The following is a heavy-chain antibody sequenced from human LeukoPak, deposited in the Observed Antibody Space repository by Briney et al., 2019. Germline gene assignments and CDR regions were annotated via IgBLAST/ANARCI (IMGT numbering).Heavy chain of an antibody. CDR3: ARRQPKTDHYDSSGYHFDY. CDR1: GGSFRSYY. D-gene: IGHD3-22*01. Sequence: KTSETLSLTCTVSGGSFRSYYWSWIRQPPGKGLEWIGYIYYSGSTNYNPSLKSRVTISVDTSKNQFSLKLSSVTAADTAVYYCARRQPKTDHYDSSGYHFDYWGQGTLVTVSS. J-gene: IGHJ4*02. V-gene: IGHV4-59*01. CDR2: IYYSGST.